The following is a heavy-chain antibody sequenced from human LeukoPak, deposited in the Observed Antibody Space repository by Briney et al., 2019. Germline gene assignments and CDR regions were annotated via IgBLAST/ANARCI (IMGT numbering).Heavy chain of an antibody. CDR2: INPSGGST. CDR3: ARGRYYGSGSPGNMDV. D-gene: IGHD3-10*01. V-gene: IGHV1-46*01. J-gene: IGHJ6*03. Sequence: ASVKVSCKASGGTFSSYAISWVRQTPGQGLEWMGIINPSGGSTSYAQKFQGRVTMTRDTSTSTVYMELSSLRSEDTAVYYCARGRYYGSGSPGNMDVWGKGTTVTVSS. CDR1: GGTFSSYA.